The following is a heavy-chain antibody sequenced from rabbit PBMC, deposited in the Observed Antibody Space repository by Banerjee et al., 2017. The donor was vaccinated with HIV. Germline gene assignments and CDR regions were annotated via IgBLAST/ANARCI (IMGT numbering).Heavy chain of an antibody. D-gene: IGHD7-1*01. CDR3: ATGYGGYGTDGDVTLNL. V-gene: IGHV1S40*01. Sequence: QSLEESGGDLVKPGASLTLTCTASGFSFSSSYYMSWVRQAPGKGLQWIGCIYTDSDTTYYANWAKGRFTISKTSSTTVALQMTSLTAADTATYFCATGYGGYGTDGDVTLNLWGQGTLVTVS. CDR1: GFSFSSSYY. J-gene: IGHJ4*01. CDR2: IYTDSDTT.